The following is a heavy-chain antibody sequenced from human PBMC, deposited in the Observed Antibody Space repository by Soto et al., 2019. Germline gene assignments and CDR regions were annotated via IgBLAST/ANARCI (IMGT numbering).Heavy chain of an antibody. CDR3: ARDFYSDGSGPSDY. CDR1: GYTFNTYA. Sequence: ASVKVSCKXSGYTFNTYAITWVRQVPGQGLEWMGWISGYNGKTEYAQTHQGRVTVTTDTSTSTAFMELRSLRSDDTAVYYCARDFYSDGSGPSDYWGQGTPVTVSS. D-gene: IGHD6-19*01. J-gene: IGHJ4*02. V-gene: IGHV1-18*04. CDR2: ISGYNGKT.